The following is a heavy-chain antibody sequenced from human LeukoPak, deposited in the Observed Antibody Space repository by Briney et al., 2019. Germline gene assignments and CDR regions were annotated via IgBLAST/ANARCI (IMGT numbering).Heavy chain of an antibody. V-gene: IGHV4-39*02. Sequence: SETLSLTCTVSGGSISSSSYYWGWIRQPPGKGLEWIGSIYYSGSTYYNPSLKSRVTISVDTSKNQFSLKLSSVTAADTAVYYCAREEVYYYDSSGYSDYWGQGTLVTVSS. D-gene: IGHD3-22*01. CDR1: GGSISSSSYY. J-gene: IGHJ4*02. CDR2: IYYSGST. CDR3: AREEVYYYDSSGYSDY.